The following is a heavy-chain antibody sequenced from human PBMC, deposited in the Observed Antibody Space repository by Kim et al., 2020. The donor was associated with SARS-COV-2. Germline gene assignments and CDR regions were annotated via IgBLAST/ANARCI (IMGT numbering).Heavy chain of an antibody. Sequence: SETLSLTCAVYGGSFSGYYWSWIRQPPGKGLEWIGEINHSGSTNYNPSLKSRVTISVDTSKNQFSLKLSSVTAADTAVYYCARLTPTYSSGWLGFYYWGQGTLVTVSS. CDR1: GGSFSGYY. D-gene: IGHD6-19*01. J-gene: IGHJ4*02. V-gene: IGHV4-34*01. CDR3: ARLTPTYSSGWLGFYY. CDR2: INHSGST.